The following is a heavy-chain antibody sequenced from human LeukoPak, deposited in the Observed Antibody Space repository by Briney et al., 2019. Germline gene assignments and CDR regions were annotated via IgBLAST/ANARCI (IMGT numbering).Heavy chain of an antibody. CDR2: ISYDGSNK. Sequence: PGGSLRLSGAASGFTFSSYAMHWVRQAPGKGLEWVAVISYDGSNKYYADSVKGRFTISRDNSKNTLYLQMNSLRAEDTAVYYCARDGVRYSGYDTYYFDYWGQRTLVTVSS. J-gene: IGHJ4*02. V-gene: IGHV3-30*04. CDR3: ARDGVRYSGYDTYYFDY. D-gene: IGHD5-12*01. CDR1: GFTFSSYA.